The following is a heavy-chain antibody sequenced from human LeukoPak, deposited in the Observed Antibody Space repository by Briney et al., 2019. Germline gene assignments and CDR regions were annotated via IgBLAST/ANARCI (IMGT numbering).Heavy chain of an antibody. CDR2: GDYSGGT. Sequence: SETLSLTCTVSGDSFTSVTDYWAWIRQPPGKGLEWIATGDYSGGTYYNPSLESRVAISADMSKNQISLQLTSVTGADTAVYYCAGERGEEYSSGWYKTNFFYNWGQGIRVTVSS. J-gene: IGHJ4*02. V-gene: IGHV4-39*07. CDR1: GDSFTSVTDY. CDR3: AGERGEEYSSGWYKTNFFYN. D-gene: IGHD6-19*01.